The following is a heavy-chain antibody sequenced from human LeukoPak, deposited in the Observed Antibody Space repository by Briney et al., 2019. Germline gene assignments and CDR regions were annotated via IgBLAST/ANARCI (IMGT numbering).Heavy chain of an antibody. D-gene: IGHD1-26*01. J-gene: IGHJ4*02. CDR2: IYGSGST. V-gene: IGHV3-66*02. CDR3: AKVGTNFLRYHFDS. Sequence: GGSLRLSCAASGFTVGINYMSWVRQAPGKGLEWVSFIYGSGSTYYADSVKGRFTISRDNSKNTLYLQMNSLSAEDTAVYYCAKVGTNFLRYHFDSWGRGTLVTVSS. CDR1: GFTVGINY.